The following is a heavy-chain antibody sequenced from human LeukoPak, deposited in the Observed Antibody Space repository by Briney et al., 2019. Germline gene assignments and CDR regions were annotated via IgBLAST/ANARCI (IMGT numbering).Heavy chain of an antibody. CDR3: ARDPKPYCSGGTCYYYWFDP. J-gene: IGHJ5*02. CDR1: GFTFSGYW. Sequence: PGGSLRLSCTASGFTFSGYWMHWVRQTPGKGLVWVSRINTDGSSTNYADSVKGLFTISRDNDKNTLNLQMNSLRAEDTAVYFCARDPKPYCSGGTCYYYWFDPWGQGTLVTVSS. V-gene: IGHV3-74*01. D-gene: IGHD2-15*01. CDR2: INTDGSST.